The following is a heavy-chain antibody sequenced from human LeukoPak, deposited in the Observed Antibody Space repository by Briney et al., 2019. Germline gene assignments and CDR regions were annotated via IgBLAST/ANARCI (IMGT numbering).Heavy chain of an antibody. CDR3: ARRRRYDSSGYYYPDAFDI. CDR2: IYPGDSDT. CDR1: GYSFTSYW. V-gene: IGHV5-51*01. J-gene: IGHJ3*02. Sequence: GESLKISCKGSGYSFTSYWIGWVRQMSGKGLEWMGIIYPGDSDTRYSPSFQGQVTISADKSISTAYLQWSSLKASDTAMYYCARRRRYDSSGYYYPDAFDIWGQGTMVTVSS. D-gene: IGHD3-22*01.